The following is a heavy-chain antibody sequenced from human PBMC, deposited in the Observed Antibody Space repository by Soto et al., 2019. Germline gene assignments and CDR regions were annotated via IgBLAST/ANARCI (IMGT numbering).Heavy chain of an antibody. J-gene: IGHJ6*02. CDR3: VRDANPLRGVMTNV. D-gene: IGHD3-10*01. Sequence: GGSLRLSCEASGFTFSGYWMSWVRQAPGKGLEWLGNIKQDGSQKYYVDSVRGRFTISRDNAKSSLYLQMNSLRAEDTAVYYWVRDANPLRGVMTNVWGQGTTVT. CDR2: IKQDGSQK. V-gene: IGHV3-7*04. CDR1: GFTFSGYW.